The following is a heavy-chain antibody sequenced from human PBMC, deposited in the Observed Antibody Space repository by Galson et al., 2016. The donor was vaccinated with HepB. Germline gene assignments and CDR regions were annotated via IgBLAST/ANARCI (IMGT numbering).Heavy chain of an antibody. J-gene: IGHJ6*04. V-gene: IGHV3-7*01. CDR3: AKDNYYGTGSYYPYKYYGMDV. D-gene: IGHD3-10*01. CDR1: GFTFSSYW. Sequence: SLRLSCAASGFTFSSYWMSWVRQAPGKGLEWVANIKQDANEKNYVGSVRGRFSISRDNAKNSLYLQMNSLRAEDTAVYYCAKDNYYGTGSYYPYKYYGMDVWGKGTTVTVSS. CDR2: IKQDANEK.